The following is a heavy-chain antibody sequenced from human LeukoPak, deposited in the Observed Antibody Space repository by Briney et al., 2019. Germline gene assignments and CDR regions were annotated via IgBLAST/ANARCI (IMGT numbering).Heavy chain of an antibody. J-gene: IGHJ4*02. CDR3: AGDLWDDYYGSGSYEY. CDR1: GYTFTGYY. V-gene: IGHV1-2*02. CDR2: INPNSGGT. Sequence: GASVKVSCKASGYTFTGYYMHWVRQAPGQGLEWMGWINPNSGGTNYAQKFQGRVTMTRDTSISTAYMELSRLRSDDTAVYYCAGDLWDDYYGSGSYEYWGQGTLVTVSS. D-gene: IGHD3-10*01.